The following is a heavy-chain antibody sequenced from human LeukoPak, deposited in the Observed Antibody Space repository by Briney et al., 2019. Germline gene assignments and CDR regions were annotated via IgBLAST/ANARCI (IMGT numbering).Heavy chain of an antibody. J-gene: IGHJ4*02. CDR1: GGSISSYY. CDR3: ARHRYSSGWFNY. CDR2: IYYSAST. Sequence: PSETLSLTCTVSGGSISSYYWSWIRQPPGKGLEWIGYIYYSASTNYNPSLKSRVTISVDTSKNQFSLKLSSVTAADTAVYYCARHRYSSGWFNYWGQGTLVTVSS. V-gene: IGHV4-59*08. D-gene: IGHD6-19*01.